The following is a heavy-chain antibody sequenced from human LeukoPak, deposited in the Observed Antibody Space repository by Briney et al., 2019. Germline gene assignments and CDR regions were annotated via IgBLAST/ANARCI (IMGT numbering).Heavy chain of an antibody. Sequence: GGSLRLSCAASGFTFSNYNMNWVRQAPGKGLEWVSSISSSSSSYIYYADSVKGRFTSSRDNAKKSLYLQMNSLRAEDTAVYYCARDLLGYNYHYMDAWGKGTTVTVSS. D-gene: IGHD3-10*01. J-gene: IGHJ6*03. CDR2: ISSSSSSYI. V-gene: IGHV3-21*01. CDR1: GFTFSNYN. CDR3: ARDLLGYNYHYMDA.